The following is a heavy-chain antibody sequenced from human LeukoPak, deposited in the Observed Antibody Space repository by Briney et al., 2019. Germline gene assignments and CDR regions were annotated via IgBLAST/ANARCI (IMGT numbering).Heavy chain of an antibody. Sequence: GGSLRLSCAASGFTFSSYEMNWVRQAPGKGLEWVSYISSSGSTIYYADSVKGRFTISRDNAKNSLYLQMNSLRVEDTAVYYCAREGQSDYSSGWSMTFDYWGQGTLVTVSS. J-gene: IGHJ4*02. D-gene: IGHD6-19*01. CDR3: AREGQSDYSSGWSMTFDY. CDR1: GFTFSSYE. CDR2: ISSSGSTI. V-gene: IGHV3-48*03.